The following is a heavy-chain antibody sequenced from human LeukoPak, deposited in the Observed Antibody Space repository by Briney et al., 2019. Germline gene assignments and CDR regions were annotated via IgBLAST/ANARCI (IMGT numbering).Heavy chain of an antibody. Sequence: SVKVSCKASGYTFTSYYMHWVRQAPGQGLEWMGIINPSGGSTSYAQKFQGRVTMTRDTSTSTVYMELSSLRSEDTVVYYCARAHCSSTSCWNDAFDIWGQGTMVTVSS. J-gene: IGHJ3*02. V-gene: IGHV1-46*01. CDR3: ARAHCSSTSCWNDAFDI. CDR2: INPSGGST. CDR1: GYTFTSYY. D-gene: IGHD2-2*01.